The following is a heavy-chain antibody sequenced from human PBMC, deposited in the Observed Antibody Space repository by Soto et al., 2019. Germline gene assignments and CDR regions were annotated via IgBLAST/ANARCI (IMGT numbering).Heavy chain of an antibody. D-gene: IGHD5-12*01. V-gene: IGHV3-15*01. CDR2: IKSKTDGGTT. Sequence: PGGSLRLSCAASGFTFSNAWMSWVRQAPGKGLEWVGRIKSKTDGGTTDYAAPVKGRFTISRDDSKNTLYLQMNSLKTEDTAVYYCTTSYSGYDFYFDYWGQGTLVTVSS. CDR3: TTSYSGYDFYFDY. CDR1: GFTFSNAW. J-gene: IGHJ4*02.